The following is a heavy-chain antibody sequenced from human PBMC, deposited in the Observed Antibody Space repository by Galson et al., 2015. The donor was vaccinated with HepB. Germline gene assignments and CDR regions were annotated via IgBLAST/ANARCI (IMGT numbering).Heavy chain of an antibody. CDR2: IYFSGST. J-gene: IGHJ5*02. D-gene: IGHD5-18*01. CDR3: ARQDRYGGWFDP. Sequence: SETLSLTCTVSGGSLTTSNLYWAWIRQPPGEELEWIGSIYFSGSTYYNPSSGVTISLDTSKNPFFLTLTSVTAADTAFYYCARQDRYGGWFDPWGQGTLVTVSS. V-gene: IGHV4-39*01. CDR1: GGSLTTSNLY.